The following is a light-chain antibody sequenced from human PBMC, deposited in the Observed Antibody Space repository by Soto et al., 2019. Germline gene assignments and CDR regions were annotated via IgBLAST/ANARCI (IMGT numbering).Light chain of an antibody. V-gene: IGKV3-15*01. CDR3: QQCNNWPPLT. J-gene: IGKJ4*01. Sequence: DIVMTRSPVTLSVSPGESATLSCRASQNIESNLAWYQQKPGQSPRLLIYTASTRASGIPARFSGSGYGTEFTLTISSLQSEDSAVYYCQQCNNWPPLTFGGGTKVEIK. CDR2: TAS. CDR1: QNIESN.